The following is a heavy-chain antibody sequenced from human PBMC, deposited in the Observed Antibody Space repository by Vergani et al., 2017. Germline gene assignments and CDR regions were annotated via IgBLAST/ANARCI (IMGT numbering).Heavy chain of an antibody. CDR3: ANSVIAGNVGVAYFGMDV. V-gene: IGHV3-66*02. D-gene: IGHD2/OR15-2a*01. CDR2: IYSGDET. CDR1: GSTVSGNY. Sequence: ELQLVESGGGLVQPGGSLRLSCAASGSTVSGNYMTWVRQAPGKGLEWVSHIYSGDETYYADSVKGRFTISRDKSQNTVNLQMNSLRTEDTAVYFCANSVIAGNVGVAYFGMDVWGRGTTVTVSS. J-gene: IGHJ6*02.